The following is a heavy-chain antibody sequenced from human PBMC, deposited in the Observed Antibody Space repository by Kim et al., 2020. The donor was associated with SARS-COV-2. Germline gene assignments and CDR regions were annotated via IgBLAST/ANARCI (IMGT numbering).Heavy chain of an antibody. CDR1: GYTFTSYY. J-gene: IGHJ6*02. D-gene: IGHD6-13*01. V-gene: IGHV1-46*01. CDR2: INPSGGST. CDR3: ARELIAAAARYYYYGMDV. Sequence: ASVKVSCKASGYTFTSYYMHWVRQAPGQGLEWMGIINPSGGSTSYAQKFQGRVTMTRDTSTSTVYMELSSLRSEDTAVYYCARELIAAAARYYYYGMDVWGQGTTVTVSS.